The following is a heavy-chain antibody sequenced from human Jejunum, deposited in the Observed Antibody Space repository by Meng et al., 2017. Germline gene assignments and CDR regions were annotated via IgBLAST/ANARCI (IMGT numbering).Heavy chain of an antibody. CDR1: GDSISSGGHY. CDR3: AREGQLMLGLVDY. V-gene: IGHV4-31*03. D-gene: IGHD2-2*01. Sequence: QVQLQESGPGLVTPSQTLSLTCTVSGDSISSGGHYWSWIRQHPGKGLEWIGYIYYTGSAYYNPSLESRVTLSVDTSNNQFSLRLNSVAAVDTAVYYCAREGQLMLGLVDYWGQGTLVTVSS. CDR2: IYYTGSA. J-gene: IGHJ4*02.